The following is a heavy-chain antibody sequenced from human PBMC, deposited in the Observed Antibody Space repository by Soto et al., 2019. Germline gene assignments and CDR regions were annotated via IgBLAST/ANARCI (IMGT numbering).Heavy chain of an antibody. CDR1: GYTFTSYG. CDR2: ISAYNGNT. J-gene: IGHJ6*02. Sequence: ASVKVSCKASGYTFTSYGISWVRQAPGQGLEWMGWISAYNGNTNYAQKLQGRVTINPDTSKNQFSLQLNSVTPEDTAVYYCARESHQESYYGMDVWGQGT. CDR3: ARESHQESYYGMDV. V-gene: IGHV1-18*01.